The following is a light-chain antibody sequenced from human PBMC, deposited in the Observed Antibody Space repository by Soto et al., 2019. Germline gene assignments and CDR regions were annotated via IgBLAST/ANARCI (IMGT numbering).Light chain of an antibody. J-gene: IGLJ3*02. CDR3: SSYAGRNSWV. CDR2: DVI. Sequence: QSALTQPPSASGSPGQSVTISCTGTSSDVGGYNYASWYQQHPGKAPKVMIYDVIKRPSGVPDRFSGSKSGNTASLTVSGLQAEDEADYYCSSYAGRNSWVFGGGTKVTVL. CDR1: SSDVGGYNY. V-gene: IGLV2-8*01.